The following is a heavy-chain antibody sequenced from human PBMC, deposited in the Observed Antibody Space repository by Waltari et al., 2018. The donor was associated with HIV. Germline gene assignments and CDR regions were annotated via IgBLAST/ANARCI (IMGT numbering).Heavy chain of an antibody. Sequence: QLQLQESGPGLVKPSETLSLTCSVSGGSISSSSYYWGWIRQPPGKGLEWVGSISYSGRTYYKSSLKSRLTISVDTAKNHFSLRLSSVTAADTASYYWARHSVVVPTRWFDPWGQGTLVTVSS. J-gene: IGHJ5*02. CDR2: ISYSGRT. V-gene: IGHV4-39*01. CDR1: GGSISSSSYY. D-gene: IGHD3-22*01. CDR3: ARHSVVVPTRWFDP.